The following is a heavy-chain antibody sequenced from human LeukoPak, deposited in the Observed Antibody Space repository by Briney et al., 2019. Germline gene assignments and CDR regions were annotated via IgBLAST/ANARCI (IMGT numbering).Heavy chain of an antibody. CDR1: GGSISSGGYY. D-gene: IGHD3-22*01. CDR2: IYYSGST. Sequence: SETLSLTCTVSGGSISSGGYYWSWIRQHPGKGLEWIGYIYYSGSTYYNPSLKSRVTISVDTSKNQFSLKLSSVTAADTAVYYCARYYYDSSGYVGADDAFDIWGQGTMVTVSS. CDR3: ARYYYDSSGYVGADDAFDI. V-gene: IGHV4-31*03. J-gene: IGHJ3*02.